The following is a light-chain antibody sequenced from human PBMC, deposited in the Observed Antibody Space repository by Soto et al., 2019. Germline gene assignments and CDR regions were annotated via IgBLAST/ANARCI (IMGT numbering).Light chain of an antibody. Sequence: DIQMTQSPSSLSASVGDRVTITCQASQDITNYLHWYQKKPGKAPKLLIYDASNLETGVPSRFSGSESGTDFSLTISSLQPEDSATYYCQQFHNVPYTFGQGTKLEIK. CDR2: DAS. V-gene: IGKV1-33*01. CDR3: QQFHNVPYT. CDR1: QDITNY. J-gene: IGKJ2*01.